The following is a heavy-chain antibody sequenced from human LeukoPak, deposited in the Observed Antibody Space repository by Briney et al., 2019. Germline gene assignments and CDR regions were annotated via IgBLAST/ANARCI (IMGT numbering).Heavy chain of an antibody. Sequence: TWGSLRLSCAASGFTFSSYWMSWVRQAPGKGLEWVANIKQDGSEKYYVDSVKGRFTISRDNAKNSLYLQMNSLRAEDTAVYYCARARGFVTVPYYFDYWGQGTLVTVSS. CDR3: ARARGFVTVPYYFDY. CDR1: GFTFSSYW. J-gene: IGHJ4*02. D-gene: IGHD3-10*01. CDR2: IKQDGSEK. V-gene: IGHV3-7*04.